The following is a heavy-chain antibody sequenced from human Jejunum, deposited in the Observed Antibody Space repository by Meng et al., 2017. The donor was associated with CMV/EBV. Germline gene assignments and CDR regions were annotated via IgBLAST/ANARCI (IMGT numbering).Heavy chain of an antibody. CDR3: ASGTIFGVVTPYYYGLDV. CDR1: LTNYV. Sequence: LTNYVSGWVRQAPGQGLEWMGGIIPILGVENYAQKFQGRITITADKSTSTALMELSSLRSEDTAVYYCASGTIFGVVTPYYYGLDVWGQGTTVTVSS. D-gene: IGHD3-3*01. J-gene: IGHJ6*02. V-gene: IGHV1-69*10. CDR2: IIPILGVE.